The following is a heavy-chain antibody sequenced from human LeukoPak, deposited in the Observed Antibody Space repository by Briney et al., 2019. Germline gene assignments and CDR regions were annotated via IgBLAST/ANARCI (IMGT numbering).Heavy chain of an antibody. CDR1: GFTFRNAW. V-gene: IGHV3-15*01. CDR2: IKSKPDGGTT. D-gene: IGHD2-2*01. J-gene: IGHJ4*02. Sequence: PGGSLRLSCAASGFTFRNAWMSWVRQAPGKGLEWVGHIKSKPDGGTTDYTAPVEGRFTISRDDSKNTLYLQMNSLKTEDTAVYYCTTDGAVVPDATEIYWGRGTLVTVSS. CDR3: TTDGAVVPDATEIY.